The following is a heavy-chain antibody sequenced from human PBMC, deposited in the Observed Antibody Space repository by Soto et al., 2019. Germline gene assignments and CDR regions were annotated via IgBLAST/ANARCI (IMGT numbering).Heavy chain of an antibody. Sequence: QVQLQESGPRLVKPSETLSLTCSVSGGSLSGFYWSWIRQSPGKGLEWIGYVFYGGRTTYNPSLKSRVTISMDTSKNQFSLRLNSVTAADTAVYFCARGQWELVFWGQGVRVTVSS. CDR1: GGSLSGFY. CDR2: VFYGGRT. CDR3: ARGQWELVF. J-gene: IGHJ4*02. D-gene: IGHD1-26*01. V-gene: IGHV4-59*01.